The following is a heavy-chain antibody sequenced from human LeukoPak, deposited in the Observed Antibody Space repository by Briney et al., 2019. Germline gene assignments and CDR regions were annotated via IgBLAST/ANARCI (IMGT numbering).Heavy chain of an antibody. CDR3: ARHIRGSGSYYIA. CDR2: IYHSGST. V-gene: IGHV4-4*02. J-gene: IGHJ5*02. D-gene: IGHD3-10*01. CDR1: GGSISSSNW. Sequence: SGTLSLTCAVSGGSISSSNWWSWVRQPPGKGLEWIGEIYHSGSTYYNPSLKSRVTISVDTSKNQFSLKLSSVTAADTAVYYCARHIRGSGSYYIAWGQGTLVTVSS.